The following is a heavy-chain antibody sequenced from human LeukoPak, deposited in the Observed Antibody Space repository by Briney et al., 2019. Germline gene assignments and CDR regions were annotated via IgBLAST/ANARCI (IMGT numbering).Heavy chain of an antibody. CDR2: IYPTDSIT. J-gene: IGHJ5*02. CDR1: GYDFSTKW. V-gene: IGHV5-51*01. CDR3: ARLAPDYADYWFDP. Sequence: GESLKISCRTSGYDFSTKWIAWVRQMPGKGLEWMGIIYPTDSITSYSPSFQGHVTISADTSISTAYLQWTSLKPSDTAIYYCARLAPDYADYWFDPWGQGTLVTVSS. D-gene: IGHD4-17*01.